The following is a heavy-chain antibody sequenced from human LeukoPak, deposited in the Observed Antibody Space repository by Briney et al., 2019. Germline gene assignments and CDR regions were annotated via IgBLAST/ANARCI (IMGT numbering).Heavy chain of an antibody. CDR2: INAGNGNT. Sequence: ASVKVSCKASGYTFTSYAMHWVRQAPGQRLEWMGWINAGNGNTKYSQEFQGRVTITRDTSASTAYMELSSLRSEDMAVYYCAGAHGGSGSYAKYYYYYMDVWGKGTTVTISS. V-gene: IGHV1-3*03. J-gene: IGHJ6*03. CDR3: AGAHGGSGSYAKYYYYYMDV. CDR1: GYTFTSYA. D-gene: IGHD3-10*01.